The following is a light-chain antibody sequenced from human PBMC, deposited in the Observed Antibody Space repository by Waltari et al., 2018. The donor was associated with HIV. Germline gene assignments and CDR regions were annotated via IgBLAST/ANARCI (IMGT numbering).Light chain of an antibody. Sequence: QSVLTQPPSASGTPGQRVTISCSGSTSNIGSHYVSWSQQPPGTAPKLLIYRNNQRPSGVPDRFSGSKSGTSASLAISGLRSEDEADYYCAAWDDSLSVVFGGGTKLTVL. CDR2: RNN. V-gene: IGLV1-47*01. CDR3: AAWDDSLSVV. CDR1: TSNIGSHY. J-gene: IGLJ2*01.